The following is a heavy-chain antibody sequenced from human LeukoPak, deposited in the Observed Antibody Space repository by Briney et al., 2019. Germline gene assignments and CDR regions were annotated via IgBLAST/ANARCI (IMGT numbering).Heavy chain of an antibody. CDR1: GFTFSSYA. CDR2: ISYDGSNK. CDR3: ARLNRAMVRGVPDY. Sequence: GGSLRLSCAASGFTFSSYAMHWVRQAPGKGLEWVAVISYDGSNKYYADSVKGRFTISRDNSKNTLYLQTNSLRAEDTAVYYCARLNRAMVRGVPDYWGQGTLVTVSS. J-gene: IGHJ4*02. D-gene: IGHD3-10*01. V-gene: IGHV3-30*04.